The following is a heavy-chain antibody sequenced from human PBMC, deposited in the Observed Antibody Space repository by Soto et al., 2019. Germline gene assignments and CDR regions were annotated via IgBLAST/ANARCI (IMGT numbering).Heavy chain of an antibody. CDR3: ARDRGYCSSTSCLGVFDY. Sequence: GASVKVSCKASDYTFTSYGISWVRQAPGQGIERMRWISAYNGNTNYAQKLQGRVTMTTDTSTSTAYMELRSLRSDDTAVYYCARDRGYCSSTSCLGVFDYWGQGTLVTVSS. V-gene: IGHV1-18*01. CDR2: ISAYNGNT. D-gene: IGHD2-2*01. J-gene: IGHJ4*02. CDR1: DYTFTSYG.